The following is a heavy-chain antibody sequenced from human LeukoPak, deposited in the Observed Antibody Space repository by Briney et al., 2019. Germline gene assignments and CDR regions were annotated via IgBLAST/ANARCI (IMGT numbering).Heavy chain of an antibody. Sequence: QPGGSLRLSCAASGFTVSSNYMSWVRQAPGMGLEWVSVIYSGGSTYYADSVKGRFTISRDNSKNTLYLQMNSLRAEDTAVYYCARDLGGDAFDIWGQGTMVTVSS. CDR3: ARDLGGDAFDI. CDR1: GFTVSSNY. J-gene: IGHJ3*02. CDR2: IYSGGST. V-gene: IGHV3-53*01. D-gene: IGHD3-16*01.